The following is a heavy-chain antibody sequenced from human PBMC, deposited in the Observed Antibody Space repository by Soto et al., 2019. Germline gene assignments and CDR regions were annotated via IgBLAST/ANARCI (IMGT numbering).Heavy chain of an antibody. CDR3: TRDPKGSSGYYSRLN. CDR2: ISYDGSNK. D-gene: IGHD3-22*01. CDR1: GFTFNSYP. V-gene: IGHV3-30-3*01. J-gene: IGHJ4*02. Sequence: GGSLRLSCASSGFTFNSYPMHWVRQAPGKGLEWVGVISYDGSNKYYADSVKGRFTISRDNSRNTLYLQMNSLKTEDTAVYYCTRDPKGSSGYYSRLNWGQGILVTVSS.